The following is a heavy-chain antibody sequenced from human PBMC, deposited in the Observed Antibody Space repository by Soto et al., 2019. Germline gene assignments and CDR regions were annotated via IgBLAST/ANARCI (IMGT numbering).Heavy chain of an antibody. Sequence: EVQLVESGGGLVKPGGSLSLSCAASGFTFSNAWMSWVRQAPGKGLEWVGRIKSKTDGGTTDYAAPVKGRFTISRDDSKNTLEMQMNSLRSEDTAVYYCTTDTVGYYYDSSGPPDSLDIWGQGKMVTVSS. CDR1: GFTFSNAW. CDR2: IKSKTDGGTT. V-gene: IGHV3-15*01. CDR3: TTDTVGYYYDSSGPPDSLDI. J-gene: IGHJ3*02. D-gene: IGHD3-22*01.